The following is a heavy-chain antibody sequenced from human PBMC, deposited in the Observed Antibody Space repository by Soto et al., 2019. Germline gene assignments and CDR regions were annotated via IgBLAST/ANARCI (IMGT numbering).Heavy chain of an antibody. Sequence: PCESLKISCKGSGYRFTSYWIGWVRQMPGKGLEWMGIIYPGDSDTRYSPSFQGQVTISADKSISTAYLQWSSLKASDTAMYYCAKAPGNARSMLEEYYFDYWGQGNLVTAFS. CDR1: GYRFTSYW. V-gene: IGHV5-51*01. D-gene: IGHD3-10*02. CDR3: AKAPGNARSMLEEYYFDY. CDR2: IYPGDSDT. J-gene: IGHJ4*02.